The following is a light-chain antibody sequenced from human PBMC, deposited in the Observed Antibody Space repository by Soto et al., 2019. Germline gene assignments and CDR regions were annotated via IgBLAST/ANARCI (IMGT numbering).Light chain of an antibody. CDR3: QQFKDYVWT. CDR2: GAS. J-gene: IGKJ1*01. CDR1: QSVSNNY. V-gene: IGKV3-20*01. Sequence: EIVLTQSPGTLSLSPGERATLSCRASQSVSNNYLAWYQQKPGQAPRLLTYGASNRATGIPDRFSGSGSGTDFTLTISNLQPDDFATYYCQQFKDYVWTFGQGTKVDIK.